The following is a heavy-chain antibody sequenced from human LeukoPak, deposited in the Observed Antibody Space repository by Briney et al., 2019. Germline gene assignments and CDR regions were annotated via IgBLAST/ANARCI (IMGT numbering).Heavy chain of an antibody. V-gene: IGHV3-48*03. D-gene: IGHD3-3*01. Sequence: TGGSLRLSCAASGFTFSSYEMNWVRQAPGKGLEWVSYISSSGSTIYYADSVKGRFTISRDNAKNSLYLQMNSLRAEDTAVYYCAGDGIFGVVSGLDIWGQGTMVTVSS. CDR3: AGDGIFGVVSGLDI. J-gene: IGHJ3*02. CDR2: ISSSGSTI. CDR1: GFTFSSYE.